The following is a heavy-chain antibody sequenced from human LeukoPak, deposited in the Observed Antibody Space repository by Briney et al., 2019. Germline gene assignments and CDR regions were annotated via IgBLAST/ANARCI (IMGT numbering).Heavy chain of an antibody. D-gene: IGHD3-10*01. CDR1: GFTFTTYG. Sequence: GGSLRLSCSASGFTFTTYGMNWVRQAPGKGLEWVSGIGGSGTRTYYADSVKGRFTIFRDNSKNTLFLQMNSLTSEDTAVYYCAKDVMHYGSGRPFYMDVWGKGTTVTISS. V-gene: IGHV3-23*01. CDR3: AKDVMHYGSGRPFYMDV. J-gene: IGHJ6*03. CDR2: IGGSGTRT.